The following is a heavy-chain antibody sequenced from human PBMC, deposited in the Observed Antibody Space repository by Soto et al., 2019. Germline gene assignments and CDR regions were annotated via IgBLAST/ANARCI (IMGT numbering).Heavy chain of an antibody. CDR3: AHLGYCSSTSCYRGGYFGMDV. J-gene: IGHJ6*02. V-gene: IGHV4-39*01. D-gene: IGHD2-2*01. CDR1: GGSISSSSYY. CDR2: IYYSGST. Sequence: SETLSLTCTVSGGSISSSSYYWGWIRQPPGKGLEWIGSIYYSGSTYYNPSLKSRVTISVDTSKNQFSLKLSSVTAADTAVYYCAHLGYCSSTSCYRGGYFGMDVWGQGTTVTVSS.